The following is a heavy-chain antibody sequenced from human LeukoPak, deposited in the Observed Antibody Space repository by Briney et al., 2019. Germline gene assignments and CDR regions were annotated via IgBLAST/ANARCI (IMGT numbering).Heavy chain of an antibody. J-gene: IGHJ4*02. CDR3: APLGVTTCLDY. D-gene: IGHD4-17*01. CDR1: GLTFSNYA. V-gene: IGHV3-23*01. Sequence: GGSLRLSCAASGLTFSNYAMSWVRQAPGKGLEWVSGISDSGGSTHYADSVKGRFTISRDNSKNTLYLQMNSLRAEDTTVYYCAPLGVTTCLDYWGQGTLVTVSS. CDR2: ISDSGGST.